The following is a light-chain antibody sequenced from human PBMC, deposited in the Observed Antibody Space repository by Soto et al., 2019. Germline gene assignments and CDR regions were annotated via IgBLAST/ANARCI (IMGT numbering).Light chain of an antibody. CDR3: LEYNNWPPGT. J-gene: IGKJ1*01. CDR2: GAS. Sequence: EIVMTQSPATLSVSPGERATLSCRASQSVSSNLAWYQQRPGQAPRLLIYGASTRATGIPARFSGSGSGTEFTLSISSLQSEDFAVYYCLEYNNWPPGTFDQGTKVEIK. CDR1: QSVSSN. V-gene: IGKV3-15*01.